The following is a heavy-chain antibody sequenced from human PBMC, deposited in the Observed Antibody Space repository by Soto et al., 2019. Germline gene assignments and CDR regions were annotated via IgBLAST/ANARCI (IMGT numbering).Heavy chain of an antibody. D-gene: IGHD3-9*01. J-gene: IGHJ4*02. CDR3: ARTSATGYYTGDY. V-gene: IGHV1-3*05. CDR2: INAGNGNT. CDR1: GYTFISYA. Sequence: QVQLVQSGAEEKKPGASVKVSCKASGYTFISYAMPWVRQAPGQRLEWRGWINAGNGNTKYSQKFQGRVTITRDTSASTAYMELSSLRSEDTAVYYCARTSATGYYTGDYWGQGTLVTVSS.